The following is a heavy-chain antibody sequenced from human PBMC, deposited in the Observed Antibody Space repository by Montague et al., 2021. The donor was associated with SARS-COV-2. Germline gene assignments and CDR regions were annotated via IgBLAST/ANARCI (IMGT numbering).Heavy chain of an antibody. Sequence: PALVKPTQTLTLTCTFSGFSLSTSGMCVSWIRQPPGKALEWLALIDWDXEKFYSTSLKTRLTISKDTSKNQVVLTMTNMDPVDTATYYCARVRYFDTTFDYWGQGALVTVSS. CDR2: IDWDXEK. D-gene: IGHD3-9*01. V-gene: IGHV2-70*01. J-gene: IGHJ4*02. CDR3: ARVRYFDTTFDY. CDR1: GFSLSTSGMC.